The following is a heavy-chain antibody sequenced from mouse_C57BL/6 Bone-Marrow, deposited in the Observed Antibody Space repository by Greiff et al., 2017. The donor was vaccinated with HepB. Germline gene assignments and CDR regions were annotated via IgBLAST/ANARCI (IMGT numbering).Heavy chain of an antibody. Sequence: EVMLVESGGGLVQPGGSMKLSCVASGFTFSNYWMNWVRQSPEKGLEWVAQIRLKSDNYATHYAEPVKGRFTISRDDSKSSVYLQMNNLRAEDTGIYYCTSPYYGSSYDYWGQGTTLTVSS. CDR3: TSPYYGSSYDY. CDR2: IRLKSDNYAT. D-gene: IGHD1-1*01. J-gene: IGHJ2*01. V-gene: IGHV6-3*01. CDR1: GFTFSNYW.